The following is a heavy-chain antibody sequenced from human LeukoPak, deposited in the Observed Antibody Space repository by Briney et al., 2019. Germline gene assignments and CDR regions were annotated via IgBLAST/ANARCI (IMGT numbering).Heavy chain of an antibody. D-gene: IGHD3-9*01. Sequence: GGSLRLSCEASGSTFDNYAMSWVRQAPGKGLEWVSAISGSGGSTYYADSVKGRFTISRDNSKNTLYLQMNSLRAEDTAVYYCAKEPNYDILTGYYDYWGQGTLVTVSS. CDR3: AKEPNYDILTGYYDY. CDR2: ISGSGGST. V-gene: IGHV3-23*01. CDR1: GSTFDNYA. J-gene: IGHJ4*02.